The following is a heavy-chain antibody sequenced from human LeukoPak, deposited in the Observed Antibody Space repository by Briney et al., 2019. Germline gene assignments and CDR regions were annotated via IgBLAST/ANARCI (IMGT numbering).Heavy chain of an antibody. Sequence: GGSLRLSCAASGFTVSSIHMNWVRQTPGKGLEWVSVIHTGGTKYYADSVKGRFTISRDNSKNTLYLQMNSLRAEDTAVYYCARRSGNGAFDIWGQGTMVTVSS. CDR1: GFTVSSIH. CDR3: ARRSGNGAFDI. D-gene: IGHD2-15*01. CDR2: IHTGGTK. V-gene: IGHV3-53*01. J-gene: IGHJ3*02.